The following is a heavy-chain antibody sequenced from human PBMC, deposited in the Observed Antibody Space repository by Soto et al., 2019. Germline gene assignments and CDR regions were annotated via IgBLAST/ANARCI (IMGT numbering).Heavy chain of an antibody. Sequence: SETLSLTCTVSGVSISSGDYYWTWIRQSPGKGLEWIGYIIFSGSTYYNPSLESRVTISIDTSKNQFSLKLTSMTAADTAVYFCARESGPSSAFDYWGQGTLVTVSS. CDR2: IIFSGST. CDR3: ARESGPSSAFDY. D-gene: IGHD2-2*01. V-gene: IGHV4-30-4*01. CDR1: GVSISSGDYY. J-gene: IGHJ4*02.